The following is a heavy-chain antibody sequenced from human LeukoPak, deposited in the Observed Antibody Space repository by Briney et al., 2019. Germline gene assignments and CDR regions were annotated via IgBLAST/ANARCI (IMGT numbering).Heavy chain of an antibody. Sequence: GGSLRLSCAASGFTFISYAMSWVRQAPGKGLEWVSSISGRGVSTYYADSVKGRFTISRDNSKNTLYLQMNSLTAEDTAFYYCANKTTETPGRFDPWGQGNLVTVSS. J-gene: IGHJ5*02. D-gene: IGHD4-11*01. CDR2: ISGRGVST. CDR3: ANKTTETPGRFDP. V-gene: IGHV3-23*01. CDR1: GFTFISYA.